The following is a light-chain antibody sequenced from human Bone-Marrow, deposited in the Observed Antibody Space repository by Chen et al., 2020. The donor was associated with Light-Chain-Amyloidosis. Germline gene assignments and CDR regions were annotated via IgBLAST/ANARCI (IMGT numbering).Light chain of an antibody. J-gene: IGLJ1*01. CDR3: SSYTITNTLV. CDR2: GLT. Sequence: QSALTQPASVSGSPGQSITISCTGTSSDVGGDNHVSWYQQHPDKAPKLMIYGLTNRPSWVPDRFSGSKSDNTASLTISGLQTEDEADYFCSSYTITNTLVFGSGTRVTVL. CDR1: SSDVGGDNH. V-gene: IGLV2-14*01.